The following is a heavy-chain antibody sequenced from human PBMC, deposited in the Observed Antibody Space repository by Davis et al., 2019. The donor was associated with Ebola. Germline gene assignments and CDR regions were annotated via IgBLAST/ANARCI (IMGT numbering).Heavy chain of an antibody. D-gene: IGHD6-6*01. Sequence: PGGSLRLSCAVYGGSFSGYYWSWIRQPPGKGLEWIGEINHSGSTNYNPSLKSRVTISLDTSKDQFSLNLRSLTAADTAVYYCVSNSSSSPWFDPWGRGTLVAVSS. J-gene: IGHJ5*02. CDR2: INHSGST. CDR1: GGSFSGYY. V-gene: IGHV4-34*01. CDR3: VSNSSSSPWFDP.